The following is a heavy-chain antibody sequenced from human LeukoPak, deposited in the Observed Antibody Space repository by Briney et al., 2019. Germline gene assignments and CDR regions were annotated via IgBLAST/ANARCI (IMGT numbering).Heavy chain of an antibody. CDR1: GGSISSSSYY. D-gene: IGHD6-13*01. CDR3: ARTRVWRAAAGPYDY. Sequence: SETLSLTCTVSGGSISSSSYYWGWIRQPPGRGLEWIGSIYYSGGTYYNPSLKSRVTISVDTSKNQFSLKLSSVTAADTAVYYCARTRVWRAAAGPYDYWGQGTLVTVSS. CDR2: IYYSGGT. J-gene: IGHJ4*02. V-gene: IGHV4-39*01.